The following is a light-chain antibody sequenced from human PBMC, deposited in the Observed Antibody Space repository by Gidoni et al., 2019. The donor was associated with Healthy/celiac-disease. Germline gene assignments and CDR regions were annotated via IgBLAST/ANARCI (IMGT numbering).Light chain of an antibody. CDR3: QVWDSSVV. V-gene: IGLV3-9*01. CDR2: RDS. Sequence: SYELTQPLSVSVALGQTARITCGGNNIGSKNVHWYQQKPGQAPVLVLYRDSNRPSGIPERFSGSNSGNTATLTISRAQAGDEADYYCQVWDSSVVFGGGTKLTVL. J-gene: IGLJ2*01. CDR1: NIGSKN.